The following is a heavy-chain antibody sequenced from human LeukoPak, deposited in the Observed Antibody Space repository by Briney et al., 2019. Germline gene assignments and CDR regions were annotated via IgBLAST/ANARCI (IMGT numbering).Heavy chain of an antibody. V-gene: IGHV4-39*07. CDR1: GGSVYTSDYY. CDR3: ARIFDS. J-gene: IGHJ4*02. CDR2: IFYTGKT. Sequence: PSETLSLTCSVSGGSVYTSDYYWGWIRQSPGKGLEWIGDIFYTGKTNYNPSLKSRVTISLDTSKSQFSLELTSVTAADTAVYYCARIFDSWGQGTLVTVSS.